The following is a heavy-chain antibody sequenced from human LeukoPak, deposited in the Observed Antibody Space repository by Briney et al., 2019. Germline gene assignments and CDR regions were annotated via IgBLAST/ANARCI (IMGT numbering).Heavy chain of an antibody. CDR2: ISSSSSYI. D-gene: IGHD3-22*01. V-gene: IGHV3-21*01. Sequence: GGSLRLSCAASGFTSSSYSMNWVRQAPGKGLEWVSSISSSSSYIYYADSVKGRFTISRDNAKNSLYLQMNSLRAEDTAVYYCARSADSSGPYWYFDLWGRGTLVTVSS. J-gene: IGHJ2*01. CDR1: GFTSSSYS. CDR3: ARSADSSGPYWYFDL.